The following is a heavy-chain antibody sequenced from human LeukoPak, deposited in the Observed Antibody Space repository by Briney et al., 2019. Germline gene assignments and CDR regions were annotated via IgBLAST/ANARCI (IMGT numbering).Heavy chain of an antibody. Sequence: ASVKVSCKASGYTFSDYYLHWVRQAPGQGLEWVGWINPNSGGTNFAQKFRGRVTMTRDTSITTAYMELTRLKSDDTAVYYCARGGVRTAASSLDYWGQGTLVTVSS. CDR2: INPNSGGT. J-gene: IGHJ4*02. D-gene: IGHD6-13*01. V-gene: IGHV1-2*02. CDR1: GYTFSDYY. CDR3: ARGGVRTAASSLDY.